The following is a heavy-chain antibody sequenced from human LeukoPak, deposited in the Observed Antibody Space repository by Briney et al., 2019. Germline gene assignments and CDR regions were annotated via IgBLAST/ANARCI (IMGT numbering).Heavy chain of an antibody. J-gene: IGHJ3*02. Sequence: ASVKVSCKASGYTFTSYDINWVRQATGQGLEWMGWMNPNSGNTGYAQKFQGRVTMTRNTSISTAYMELRSLRSEDTAVYYCAGQQQLGDAFDIWGQGTMVTVSS. CDR2: MNPNSGNT. CDR1: GYTFTSYD. D-gene: IGHD6-13*01. V-gene: IGHV1-8*01. CDR3: AGQQQLGDAFDI.